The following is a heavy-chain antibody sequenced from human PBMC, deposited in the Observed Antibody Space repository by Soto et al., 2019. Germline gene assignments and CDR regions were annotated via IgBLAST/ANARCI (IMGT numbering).Heavy chain of an antibody. V-gene: IGHV4-38-2*01. CDR1: GYSIASGYY. J-gene: IGHJ6*02. CDR2: IYHAGSV. CDR3: ARTFDYYGMDV. Sequence: SETLSLTCAVSGYSIASGYYWAWTRQSPGKGLEWIGSIYHAGSVYYNPSLNSRVAVSLDTSKNHFSLKLTSVTAADTAVYYCARTFDYYGMDVWGQGTTVTVSS.